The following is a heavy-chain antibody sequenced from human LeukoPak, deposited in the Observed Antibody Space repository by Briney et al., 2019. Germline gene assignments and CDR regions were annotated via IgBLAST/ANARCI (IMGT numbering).Heavy chain of an antibody. V-gene: IGHV3-30*18. CDR2: ISYDGSNK. Sequence: PXGSLRLSCAASGFTFSSYGMHWVRQAPGKGLEWVAVISYDGSNKYYADSVKGRFTISRDNSKNTLYLQMNSLRAEDTALYYSAKDPVDYWGQGTLVTVSS. J-gene: IGHJ4*02. CDR1: GFTFSSYG. CDR3: AKDPVDY.